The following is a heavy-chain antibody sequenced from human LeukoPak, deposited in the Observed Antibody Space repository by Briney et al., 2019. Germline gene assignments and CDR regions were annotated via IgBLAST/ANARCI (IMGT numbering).Heavy chain of an antibody. CDR3: GRCPESSGYYYELDS. D-gene: IGHD3-22*01. Sequence: PGRSLRLSCAASGFTFSLYGMHWVRQAPGKGLEWVAVISYHGNNKYYADSVKGRFTISRDNSKNTLYLQMNSLRAEDTAVYYCGRCPESSGYYYELDSWGQGTLVTVSS. V-gene: IGHV3-30*03. CDR1: GFTFSLYG. J-gene: IGHJ4*02. CDR2: ISYHGNNK.